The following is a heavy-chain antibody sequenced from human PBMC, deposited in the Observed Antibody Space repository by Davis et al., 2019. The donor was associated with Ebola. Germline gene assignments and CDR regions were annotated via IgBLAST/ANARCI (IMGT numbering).Heavy chain of an antibody. V-gene: IGHV1-18*01. CDR1: GGTFSSYA. Sequence: ASVKVSCKASGGTFSSYAISWVRQAPGQGLEWMGWISAYNGNTNYAQKVQGRVTMTTDTSTSTAYMELRSLRSDDTAVYYCARSQWVAAAVPDYWGQGTLVTVSS. CDR3: ARSQWVAAAVPDY. CDR2: ISAYNGNT. J-gene: IGHJ4*02. D-gene: IGHD6-13*01.